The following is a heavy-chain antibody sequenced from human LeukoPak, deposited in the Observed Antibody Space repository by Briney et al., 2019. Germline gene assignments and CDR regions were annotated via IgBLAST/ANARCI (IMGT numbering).Heavy chain of an antibody. V-gene: IGHV3-23*01. J-gene: IGHJ4*02. CDR3: AKDARRSDGWYFFDH. CDR2: ISDSGDIT. Sequence: PGGSLRHSCAASGFAFSSQAMGWVRQAPGKGLEWVSVISDSGDITYYADSVKGRFTISRDNSKNTLYLQMFSLRAEDTAVYYCAKDARRSDGWYFFDHWGQGTLVTVSS. D-gene: IGHD6-19*01. CDR1: GFAFSSQA.